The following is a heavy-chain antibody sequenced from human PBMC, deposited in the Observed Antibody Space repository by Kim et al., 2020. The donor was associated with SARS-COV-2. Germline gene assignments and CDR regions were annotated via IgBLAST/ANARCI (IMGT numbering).Heavy chain of an antibody. CDR1: GFTFSSYS. J-gene: IGHJ3*02. CDR2: ISSSSSYI. Sequence: GGSLRLSCAASGFTFSSYSMNWVRQAPGKGLEWVSSISSSSSYIYYADSVKGRFTISRDNAKNSLYLQMNSLRAEDTAVYYCARDQTYYDSSGYYSLDAFDIWGQGTMVTVSS. D-gene: IGHD3-22*01. CDR3: ARDQTYYDSSGYYSLDAFDI. V-gene: IGHV3-21*01.